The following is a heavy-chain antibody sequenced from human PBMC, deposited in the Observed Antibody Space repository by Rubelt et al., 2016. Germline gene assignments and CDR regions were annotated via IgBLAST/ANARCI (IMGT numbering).Heavy chain of an antibody. CDR2: IYYSGST. V-gene: IGHV4-39*01. CDR3: ARRSVTDYYYYMDV. CDR1: GGSISNSNYY. Sequence: QLQLQESGPGLVKPSETLSLTCTVSGGSISNSNYYWGWLRQPPGKGLEWIGSIYYSGSTYYNPSLKTRVSISVDTSKNQFSLKLGSGTAADTAVYYCARRSVTDYYYYMDVWGKGTTVTVPS. D-gene: IGHD4-23*01. J-gene: IGHJ6*03.